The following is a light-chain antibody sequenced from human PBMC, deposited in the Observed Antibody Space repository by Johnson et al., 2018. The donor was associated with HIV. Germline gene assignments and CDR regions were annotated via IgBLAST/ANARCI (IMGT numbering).Light chain of an antibody. CDR1: SSNIGNNY. V-gene: IGLV1-51*02. Sequence: QSVLTQSPSVSAAPGQKVTISCSGSSSNIGNNYVSWYQQLPGTAPKLLIYENNKRPSGIPERFSGTKYGTSATLGITGLQTGDEADYYCGTWDSSLGAEVFGTGTKVTVL. CDR3: GTWDSSLGAEV. J-gene: IGLJ1*01. CDR2: ENN.